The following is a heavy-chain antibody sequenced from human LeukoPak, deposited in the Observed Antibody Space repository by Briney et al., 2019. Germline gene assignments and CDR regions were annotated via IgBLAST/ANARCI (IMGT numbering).Heavy chain of an antibody. CDR3: AXDSXXAATIDXXXI. CDR2: IKQDGSEK. V-gene: IGHV3-7*01. J-gene: IGHJ3*02. Sequence: GGSLRLSCAASGFTFSSYWMSWVRQAPGKGLEWVANIKQDGSEKYYVDSVKGRFTISRDNAKNSLYLQMNSLRAEDTAVYYCAXDSXXAATIDXXXIWGXGXXVTX. CDR1: GFTFSSYW. D-gene: IGHD5-12*01.